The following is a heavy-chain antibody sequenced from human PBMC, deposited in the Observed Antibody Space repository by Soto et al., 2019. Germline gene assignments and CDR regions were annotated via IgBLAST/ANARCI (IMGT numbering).Heavy chain of an antibody. CDR1: GGTFSGYA. D-gene: IGHD3-16*02. CDR3: ARAGPHYDYVWGSYRYFWFDP. Sequence: SVKVSCKASGGTFSGYAISWVRRAPGQGLEWMGGIIPIFGTANYAQKFQGRVTITADESTSTAYMELSSLRSEDTAVYYCARAGPHYDYVWGSYRYFWFDPWGQGTLVTVSS. J-gene: IGHJ5*02. CDR2: IIPIFGTA. V-gene: IGHV1-69*13.